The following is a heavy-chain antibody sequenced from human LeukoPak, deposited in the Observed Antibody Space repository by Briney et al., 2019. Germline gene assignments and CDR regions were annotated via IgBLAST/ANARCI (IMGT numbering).Heavy chain of an antibody. CDR3: AREGPRGNSQFDY. CDR1: GFTFSSYG. J-gene: IGHJ4*02. CDR2: IWYDGSNK. D-gene: IGHD2/OR15-2a*01. V-gene: IGHV3-33*01. Sequence: PGGSLRLSCEASGFTFSSYGTHWVRQAPGKGLEWVALIWYDGSNKYYADSVKGRLTISRDNSKNTLYLQMNSLRAEDTAVYYCAREGPRGNSQFDYWGQGTLVTVSS.